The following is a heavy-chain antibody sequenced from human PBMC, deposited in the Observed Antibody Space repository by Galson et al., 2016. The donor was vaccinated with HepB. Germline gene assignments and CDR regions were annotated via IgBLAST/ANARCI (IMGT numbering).Heavy chain of an antibody. CDR1: GFSLSTSGMG. J-gene: IGHJ5*02. Sequence: LVKPTQTLTLTCTFSGFSLSTSGMGVGWIRQPPGKALEWLAIIYWDNNKKYSSSLKSRLTITKATSKSQVVLTMTNMDPVDTATYYCARRGGGTYDDRWGQGTLVTVSS. V-gene: IGHV2-5*02. D-gene: IGHD1-26*01. CDR3: ARRGGGTYDDR. CDR2: IYWDNNK.